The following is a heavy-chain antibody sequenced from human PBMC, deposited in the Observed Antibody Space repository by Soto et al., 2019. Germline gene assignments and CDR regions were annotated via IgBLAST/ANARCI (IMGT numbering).Heavy chain of an antibody. V-gene: IGHV3-30-3*01. Sequence: QVQLVESGGGVVQPGRSLRLSCAASGFTFSSYAMHWVRQAPGKGLEWVAVISYDGSNKYYADSVKGRFTISRDNSKNTLYLHMNSLRAEDTAVYYCARDPYCGGDCYSYWYFDLWGRGTLVTVSS. J-gene: IGHJ2*01. CDR3: ARDPYCGGDCYSYWYFDL. CDR1: GFTFSSYA. D-gene: IGHD2-21*02. CDR2: ISYDGSNK.